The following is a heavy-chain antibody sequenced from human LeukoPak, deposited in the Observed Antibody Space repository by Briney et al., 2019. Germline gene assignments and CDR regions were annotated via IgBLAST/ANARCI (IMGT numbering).Heavy chain of an antibody. CDR3: ARVSLGYCSGGTCYFQDH. CDR2: MNPNSGNT. V-gene: IGHV1-8*01. D-gene: IGHD2-15*01. Sequence: ASVKVSCKASGYTFTNYDINWVRRATGQGLEWMGWMNPNSGNTGYAQKFQGRVTMTRSTSISTAYMELSSLTSEDTVVYYCARVSLGYCSGGTCYFQDHWGQGTLVTVSS. J-gene: IGHJ4*02. CDR1: GYTFTNYD.